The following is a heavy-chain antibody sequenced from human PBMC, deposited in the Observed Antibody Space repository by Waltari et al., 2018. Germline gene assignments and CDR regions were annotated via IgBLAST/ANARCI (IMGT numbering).Heavy chain of an antibody. CDR3: ARGPLNWNYTRYYYYYMDV. V-gene: IGHV1-69*12. CDR2: IIPIFGTA. Sequence: QVQLVQSGAEVKKPGSSVKVSCKASGGTFSSYAISWVRQAPGQGLEWMGGIIPIFGTANYAQKFQGRVTITADESTSTAYMELSSLRSEDTAVYYCARGPLNWNYTRYYYYYMDVWGKGTTVTISS. D-gene: IGHD1-7*01. J-gene: IGHJ6*03. CDR1: GGTFSSYA.